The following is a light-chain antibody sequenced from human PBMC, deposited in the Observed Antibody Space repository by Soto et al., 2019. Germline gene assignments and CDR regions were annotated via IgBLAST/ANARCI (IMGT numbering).Light chain of an antibody. Sequence: EIVLTQSPATLSLSPGERATLSCRASQSVSSYSAWYQQKPGQAPRLLIYDATNRATGIPARFSGSGSGADFRLTISSLEPEDFAVYCCQQHNNWPITFGPGIKVDIK. CDR3: QQHNNWPIT. CDR1: QSVSSY. CDR2: DAT. J-gene: IGKJ3*01. V-gene: IGKV3-11*01.